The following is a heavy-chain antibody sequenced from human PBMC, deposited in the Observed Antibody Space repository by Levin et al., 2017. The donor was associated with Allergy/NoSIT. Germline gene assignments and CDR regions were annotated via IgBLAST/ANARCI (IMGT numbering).Heavy chain of an antibody. D-gene: IGHD2-8*01. Sequence: GASVKVSCKASGYTFTGYYMNWVRQVPGQRPEWMGWINPKNGGTNFARKFQGWVTMTRDTSISTAYLEPSSLKSDDTAVYYCARGGSTTSSMVLPPDIVGLHWFDPWGQGTLVTVSS. J-gene: IGHJ5*02. CDR3: ARGGSTTSSMVLPPDIVGLHWFDP. V-gene: IGHV1-2*04. CDR2: INPKNGGT. CDR1: GYTFTGYY.